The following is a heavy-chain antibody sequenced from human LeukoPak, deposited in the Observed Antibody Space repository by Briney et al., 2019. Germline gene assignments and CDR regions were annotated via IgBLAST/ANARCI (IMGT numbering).Heavy chain of an antibody. CDR2: IKSKTDGGTT. Sequence: GGSLRLSCAASGFTFSNAWMSWVRQAPGKGLEWVGRIKSKTDGGTTDYAAPVKGRFTISRDDSKNTLYLQMNSLKTEDTAEYYCTTAESELLWFGELFYFDYWGQGTLVTVSS. V-gene: IGHV3-15*01. D-gene: IGHD3-10*01. J-gene: IGHJ4*02. CDR1: GFTFSNAW. CDR3: TTAESELLWFGELFYFDY.